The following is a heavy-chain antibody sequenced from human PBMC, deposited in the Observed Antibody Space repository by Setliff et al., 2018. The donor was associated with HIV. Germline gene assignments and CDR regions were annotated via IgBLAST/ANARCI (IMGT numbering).Heavy chain of an antibody. D-gene: IGHD5-12*01. CDR3: ARDGGGYNSWWFGP. V-gene: IGHV4-39*07. J-gene: IGHJ5*02. CDR2: VYYSGST. Sequence: SETLSLTCDVSGDLIRNSFYYWAWIRQSPGRGLEWIGSVYYSGSTHYNPSLESRATISVDTSKNQFSLKLSSVTAADTAVYYCARDGGGYNSWWFGPWGLGTLVTVSS. CDR1: GDLIRNSFYY.